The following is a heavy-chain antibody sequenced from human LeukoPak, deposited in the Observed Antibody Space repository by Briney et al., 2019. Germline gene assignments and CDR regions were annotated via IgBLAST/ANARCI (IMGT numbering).Heavy chain of an antibody. J-gene: IGHJ4*02. D-gene: IGHD3-10*01. Sequence: GGSLRLSCAASGFTFSSYAMSWVRQAPGKGLEWVSGISESGAGTYYADSVKGRFTISRDNSKSTLYLQMNSLRAEDTAVYYCAKGLYYYGSGSLDYWGLGTLVTASS. CDR1: GFTFSSYA. V-gene: IGHV3-23*01. CDR3: AKGLYYYGSGSLDY. CDR2: ISESGAGT.